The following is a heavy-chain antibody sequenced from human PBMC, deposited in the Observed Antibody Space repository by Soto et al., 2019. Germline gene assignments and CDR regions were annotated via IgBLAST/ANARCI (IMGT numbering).Heavy chain of an antibody. CDR2: IKSKTDGGTT. Sequence: GGSLRLSCAASGFTFSNAWMSWVRQAPGKGLEWVGRIKSKTDGGTTDYAATVKVTFTISRDDSKNTLYLQMTSTKTDATAVYYCPADPLYSSSSEYFQHWGQGTLVTVSS. J-gene: IGHJ1*01. D-gene: IGHD6-6*01. CDR3: PADPLYSSSSEYFQH. V-gene: IGHV3-15*01. CDR1: GFTFSNAW.